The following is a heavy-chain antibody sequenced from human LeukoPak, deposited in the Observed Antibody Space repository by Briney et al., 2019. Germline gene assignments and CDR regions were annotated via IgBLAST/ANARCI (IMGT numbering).Heavy chain of an antibody. Sequence: SETLSLTCTVSGGSIGSYYWTWIRQPPGKGLGLEWIGYIHYSGGTNYNPSLKSRVTISIDTSKNQVSLKLSSVTAADTAVYYCARLWDSSSSLDYWGQGTLVTVSS. CDR3: ARLWDSSSSLDY. V-gene: IGHV4-59*08. D-gene: IGHD6-6*01. CDR2: IHYSGGT. CDR1: GGSIGSYY. J-gene: IGHJ4*02.